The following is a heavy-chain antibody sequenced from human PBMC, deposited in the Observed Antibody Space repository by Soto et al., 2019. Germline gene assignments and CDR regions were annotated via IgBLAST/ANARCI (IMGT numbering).Heavy chain of an antibody. V-gene: IGHV4-4*02. CDR3: ARATAGTDAIVYGFEV. D-gene: IGHD2-21*02. Sequence: QVQLQQSGPRLVKPSGTLSLSCAVSGDSISTSNWWSWVRHSPGQGLVWIGEIDHSGSTNYNLSLKRRVTISIDTSKIHVAPSLSSAPAADTAVYYCARATAGTDAIVYGFEVWDQGTAVTVSS. CDR2: IDHSGST. J-gene: IGHJ6*02. CDR1: GDSISTSNW.